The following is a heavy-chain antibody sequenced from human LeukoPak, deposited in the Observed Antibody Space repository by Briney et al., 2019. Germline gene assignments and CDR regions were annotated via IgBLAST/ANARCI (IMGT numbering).Heavy chain of an antibody. V-gene: IGHV3-30*18. Sequence: GRSLRLSRAASGFTFSSYGMHWVRQAPGKGLEWVAVTSYDGSNKYYADSVKGRFTISRDNSKNTLYLQMNSLRAEDTAVYYCAKDPTISYYYGSGSSSIPYFDYWGQGTLVTVSS. J-gene: IGHJ4*02. CDR1: GFTFSSYG. D-gene: IGHD3-10*01. CDR3: AKDPTISYYYGSGSSSIPYFDY. CDR2: TSYDGSNK.